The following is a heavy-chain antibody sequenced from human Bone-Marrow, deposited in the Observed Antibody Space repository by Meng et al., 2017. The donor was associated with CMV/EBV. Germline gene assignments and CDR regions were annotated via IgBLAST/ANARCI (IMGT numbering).Heavy chain of an antibody. Sequence: ASVKVSCKVSGYTLTELSMHWMRQAPGKGLEWMGGFDPEDGETIYAQKFQGRVTMTEDTSTDTAYMELSSLRSEDTAVYYCATGLGYCSSTSCYWGGFDPWGQGPLVTVYS. CDR1: GYTLTELS. J-gene: IGHJ5*02. CDR3: ATGLGYCSSTSCYWGGFDP. V-gene: IGHV1-24*01. D-gene: IGHD2-2*01. CDR2: FDPEDGET.